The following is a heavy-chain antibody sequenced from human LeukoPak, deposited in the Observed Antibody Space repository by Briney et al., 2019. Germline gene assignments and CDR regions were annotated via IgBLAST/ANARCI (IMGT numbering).Heavy chain of an antibody. J-gene: IGHJ4*02. CDR2: INPKSGGP. V-gene: IGHV1-2*02. CDR1: GYTFSDYY. Sequence: ASVTVSCKASGYTFSDYYIYWVRQAPGQGLEWMGWINPKSGGPHYAQKFQGRVTMTRDTSISTAYMELSRLRSDDTAVYYCARDLGSSWSSDYWGQGTLVTVSS. CDR3: ARDLGSSWSSDY. D-gene: IGHD6-13*01.